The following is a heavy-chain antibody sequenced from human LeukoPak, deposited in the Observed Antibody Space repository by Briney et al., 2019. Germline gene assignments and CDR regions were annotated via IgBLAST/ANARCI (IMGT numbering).Heavy chain of an antibody. D-gene: IGHD3-22*01. CDR2: IYYSGST. J-gene: IGHJ5*02. V-gene: IGHV4-61*01. CDR3: ARAHYYDSSGYRNWFDP. CDR1: GGSVSSGSYY. Sequence: SETLSLTCTVSGGSVSSGSYYWSWIRQPPGKGLEWIGYIYYSGSTNYNPSLKSRVTISVDTSKNQFSLKLSSVTAADTAVYYCARAHYYDSSGYRNWFDPWGQGTLVTVSS.